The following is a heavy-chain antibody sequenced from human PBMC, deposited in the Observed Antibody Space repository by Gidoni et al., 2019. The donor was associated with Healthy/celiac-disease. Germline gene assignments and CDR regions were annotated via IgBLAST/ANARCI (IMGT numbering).Heavy chain of an antibody. Sequence: EVQLLESGGGLVQPGGSLSLSCAASGFPFRSYAMSWVRQAPGKGRAGVSAISGSGGSTYYADSVKGRFTISRDNSKNTLYLQMNSLRAEDTAVYYCASTAGGCSSTSCYPNYYYYYGMDVWGQGTTVTVSS. CDR1: GFPFRSYA. CDR2: ISGSGGST. D-gene: IGHD2-2*01. J-gene: IGHJ6*02. V-gene: IGHV3-23*01. CDR3: ASTAGGCSSTSCYPNYYYYYGMDV.